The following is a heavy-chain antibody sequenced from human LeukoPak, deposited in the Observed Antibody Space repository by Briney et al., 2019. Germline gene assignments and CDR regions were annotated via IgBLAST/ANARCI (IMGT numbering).Heavy chain of an antibody. V-gene: IGHV3-30*04. D-gene: IGHD5-12*01. J-gene: IGHJ3*02. CDR2: ISYDGSNK. CDR1: GFTFSSYA. Sequence: GGSLRLSCAASGFTFSSYAMHWVRQAPGKGLEWVAVISYDGSNKYYADSVEGRFTISRDNSKNTLYLQMNSLRAEDTAVYYCARDRYSGYDAFDIWGQGTMVTVSS. CDR3: ARDRYSGYDAFDI.